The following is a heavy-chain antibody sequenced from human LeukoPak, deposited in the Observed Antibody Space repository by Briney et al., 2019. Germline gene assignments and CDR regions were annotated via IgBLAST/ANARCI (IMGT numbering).Heavy chain of an antibody. CDR2: IIPIFRTI. J-gene: IGHJ6*03. CDR3: ARGFGVEYYYYMDV. D-gene: IGHD3-3*01. V-gene: IGHV1-69*06. CDR1: GGTFSTHG. Sequence: SVKVSCKASGGTFSTHGISWVRQAPGQGLEWMGRIIPIFRTINYAQKFQGRVTITADKSTSTVHMDLSSLRSEDTAVYYCARGFGVEYYYYMDVWDEGTTVIVSS.